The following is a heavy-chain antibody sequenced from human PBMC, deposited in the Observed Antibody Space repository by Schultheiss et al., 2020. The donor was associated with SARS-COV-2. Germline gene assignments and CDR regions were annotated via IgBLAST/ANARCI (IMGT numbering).Heavy chain of an antibody. Sequence: SETLSLTCTVSGGSISSYYWSWIRQPPGKGLEWIGEINHSGRTNYNPSLKSRVTISVDTSKNQFSLKLSSVTAADTAVYYCARLKEPFPYYHYGMEVWGQGTTVTVSS. CDR2: INHSGRT. CDR3: ARLKEPFPYYHYGMEV. CDR1: GGSISSYY. D-gene: IGHD1-14*01. J-gene: IGHJ6*02. V-gene: IGHV4-34*01.